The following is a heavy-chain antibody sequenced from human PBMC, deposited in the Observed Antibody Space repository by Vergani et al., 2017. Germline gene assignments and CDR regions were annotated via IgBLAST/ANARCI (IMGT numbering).Heavy chain of an antibody. Sequence: QVQLVQSGAEVKKPGASVKVSCKASGYTFTSYGISWGRQAPGQGVEWMGWINPNSGGTNYAQKFQGWVTIARDTSISTAYMELSRLGSDDTAVYYCARAVAGYDAFDIWGQGTMVTVSS. V-gene: IGHV1-2*04. CDR2: INPNSGGT. CDR1: GYTFTSYG. J-gene: IGHJ3*02. D-gene: IGHD6-19*01. CDR3: ARAVAGYDAFDI.